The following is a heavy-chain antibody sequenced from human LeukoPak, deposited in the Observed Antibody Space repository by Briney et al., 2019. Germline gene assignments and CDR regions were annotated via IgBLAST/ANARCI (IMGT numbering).Heavy chain of an antibody. V-gene: IGHV7-4-1*02. Sequence: GASVSVSCKASGYTFTSYAMNWVRQAPGQGREWMGWINTNTGNPTYAQGFTGRFVFSLDTSVSTAYLQISSLKAEDTAVYYCARVNPYGGNSVNNWFDPWGQGTLVTVSS. D-gene: IGHD4-23*01. CDR2: INTNTGNP. CDR1: GYTFTSYA. CDR3: ARVNPYGGNSVNNWFDP. J-gene: IGHJ5*02.